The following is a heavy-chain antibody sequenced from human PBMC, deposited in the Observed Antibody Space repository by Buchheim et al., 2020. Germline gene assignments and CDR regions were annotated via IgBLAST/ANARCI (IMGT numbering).Heavy chain of an antibody. CDR1: GFTFSSYE. CDR2: ISSSGSTI. CDR3: ASHRAEGFWSGYYTDPYYYYGMDV. Sequence: EVQLVESGGGLVQPGGSLRLSCAASGFTFSSYEMNWVRQAPGKGLEWVSYISSSGSTIYYADSVKGRFTISRDNANNSLYLQMNSLRAEDTAVYYCASHRAEGFWSGYYTDPYYYYGMDVWGQGTT. J-gene: IGHJ6*02. V-gene: IGHV3-48*03. D-gene: IGHD3-3*01.